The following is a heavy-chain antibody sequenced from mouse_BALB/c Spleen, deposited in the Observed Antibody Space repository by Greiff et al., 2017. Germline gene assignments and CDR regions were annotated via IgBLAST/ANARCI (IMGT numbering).Heavy chain of an antibody. Sequence: VQLQQSGAELMKPGASVKISCKATGYTFSSYWIEWVKQRPGHGLEWIGEILPGSGSTNYNEKFKGKATFTADTSSNTAYMQLSSLTSEDSAVYYCARWYGNYNYAMDYWGQGTSVTVSS. J-gene: IGHJ4*01. CDR3: ARWYGNYNYAMDY. V-gene: IGHV1-9*01. CDR2: ILPGSGST. D-gene: IGHD2-10*02. CDR1: GYTFSSYW.